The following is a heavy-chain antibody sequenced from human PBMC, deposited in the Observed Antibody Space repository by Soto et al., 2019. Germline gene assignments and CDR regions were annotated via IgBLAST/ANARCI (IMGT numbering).Heavy chain of an antibody. V-gene: IGHV1-18*01. Sequence: QVQLVQSGAEVKKPGASVKVSCKASGYNGTSYGISWVRQAPGQGLAWMGWISAYNGNTNYAKKFQGRVTMTPDKSTSTGNMGLRSLRSDDTAGYYCARAGIYGTNGVCSFYGIDVWGQGSTVTVS. CDR2: ISAYNGNT. D-gene: IGHD2-8*01. CDR3: ARAGIYGTNGVCSFYGIDV. CDR1: GYNGTSYG. J-gene: IGHJ6*02.